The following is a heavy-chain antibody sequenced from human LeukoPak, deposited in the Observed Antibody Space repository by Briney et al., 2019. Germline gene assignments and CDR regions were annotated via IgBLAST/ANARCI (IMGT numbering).Heavy chain of an antibody. V-gene: IGHV1-46*01. D-gene: IGHD5-18*01. J-gene: IGHJ5*02. CDR2: INPSGGST. CDR3: ARDMIQLSGGPASWFDP. Sequence: ASVKLSCKASGYTFTSYYMHWVRHPPGQGLEWMGIINPSGGSTSYAQKFQGRVTMTRDTSTSTVYMELSSMRSEDTAVYYCARDMIQLSGGPASWFDPWGQGTLVTVSS. CDR1: GYTFTSYY.